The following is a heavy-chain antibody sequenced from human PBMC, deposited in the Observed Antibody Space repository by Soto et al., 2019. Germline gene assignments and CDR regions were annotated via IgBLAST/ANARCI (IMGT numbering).Heavy chain of an antibody. CDR2: INPNSGGT. J-gene: IGHJ4*02. CDR1: GYTFTGYY. Sequence: SSVNVSCKASGYTFTGYYLHWVRQAPGQGPEWMGWINPNSGGTSYAQKFQGRVTMTRDTSINTVYMELSRLRSDDTAVYHCAGNWNDGDDYFDYWGPGTLVTVSS. V-gene: IGHV1-2*02. CDR3: AGNWNDGDDYFDY. D-gene: IGHD1-1*01.